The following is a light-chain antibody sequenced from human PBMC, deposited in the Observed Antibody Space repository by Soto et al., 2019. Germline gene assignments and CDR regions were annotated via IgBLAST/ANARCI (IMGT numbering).Light chain of an antibody. CDR2: KAS. CDR3: QQYGSSPIT. J-gene: IGKJ5*01. CDR1: QTIGTW. V-gene: IGKV1-5*03. Sequence: QMTQSPSTLSASVGDTVTITCRASQTIGTWLAWYQQKPAKAPKLLIYKASTLESGVPSRFSGSGSGTDFTLTISRLEPEDFAVYYCQQYGSSPITFGQGTRLEIK.